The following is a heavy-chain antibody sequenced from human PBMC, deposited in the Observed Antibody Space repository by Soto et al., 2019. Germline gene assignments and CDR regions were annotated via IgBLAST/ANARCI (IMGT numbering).Heavy chain of an antibody. Sequence: EVQLVESGGGLVQTGGSLRLSCAASGFTFSSYWMHWVRQAPGKGVVWVSRINGDGGSTNYADSVKGRFTISRDNAKNTVYLQVYSLRAEDTAVYYCARGLYLKYGQDYWGQGT. D-gene: IGHD2-2*01. CDR2: INGDGGST. V-gene: IGHV3-74*01. J-gene: IGHJ4*02. CDR1: GFTFSSYW. CDR3: ARGLYLKYGQDY.